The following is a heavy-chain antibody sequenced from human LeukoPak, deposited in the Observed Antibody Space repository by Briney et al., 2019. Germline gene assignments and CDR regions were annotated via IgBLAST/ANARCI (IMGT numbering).Heavy chain of an antibody. D-gene: IGHD3-10*01. CDR2: ISYDGSNK. CDR3: ARDPSGTKDAFDI. J-gene: IGHJ3*02. Sequence: GGSLRLSCAASGFTFSSFAMHWVRQAPGKGLEWVAVISYDGSNKYYADSVKGRFTISRDNSKNTLYLQMNSLRAEDTAVYYCARDPSGTKDAFDIWGQGTMVTVSS. CDR1: GFTFSSFA. V-gene: IGHV3-30-3*01.